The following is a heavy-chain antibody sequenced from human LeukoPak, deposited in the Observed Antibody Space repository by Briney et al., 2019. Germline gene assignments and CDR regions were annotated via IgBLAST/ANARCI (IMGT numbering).Heavy chain of an antibody. Sequence: GVSLKISCKASAYSFTSYWISWVRHMPRKGLEWMGIIYPGASDTRYSPSFQCPVTISADKSISTAYLQRSSLKASDTAMYYCARHGALSGYARRWGQGSLVTVYS. V-gene: IGHV5-51*01. J-gene: IGHJ4*02. CDR1: AYSFTSYW. CDR2: IYPGASDT. D-gene: IGHD5-12*01. CDR3: ARHGALSGYARR.